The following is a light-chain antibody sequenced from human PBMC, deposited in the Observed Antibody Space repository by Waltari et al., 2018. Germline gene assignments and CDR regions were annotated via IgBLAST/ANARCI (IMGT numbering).Light chain of an antibody. CDR2: GAS. J-gene: IGKJ4*01. Sequence: LLTPSPDTLSVSPGERATLSCRTSRSVTSNLAWYQHKPGQAPRLLMYGASTRPTGIPARFSGSESGTEFTLTITSLQSEDFAVYYCQQYNNWPLTFGGGTKVEI. CDR1: RSVTSN. V-gene: IGKV3-15*01. CDR3: QQYNNWPLT.